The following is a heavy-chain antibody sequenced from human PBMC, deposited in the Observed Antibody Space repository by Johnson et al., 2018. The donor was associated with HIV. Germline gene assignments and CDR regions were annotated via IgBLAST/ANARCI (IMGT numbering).Heavy chain of an antibody. CDR3: ARGEGRGAFDI. J-gene: IGHJ3*02. CDR2: ISGSGGTI. D-gene: IGHD3-10*01. CDR1: GSTFSDYY. Sequence: QVQLVESGGDLVKAGGSLRLSCAASGSTFSDYYMSWIRQAPGKGLEWVSYISGSGGTIYYADSVKGRFTISRDNAMNSVYLQMNSLRAEDTALYYCARGEGRGAFDIWGQGTMVTVSS. V-gene: IGHV3-11*01.